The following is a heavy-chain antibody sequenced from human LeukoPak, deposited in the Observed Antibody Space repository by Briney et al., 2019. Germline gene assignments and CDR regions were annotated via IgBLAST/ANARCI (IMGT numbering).Heavy chain of an antibody. Sequence: GASVKVSCKASGYTFTGYYMHWVRQAPGQGLEWMGWINPNSGGTNYAQKFQGRVTMTRDTSISTAYMELSRLRSDDTAVYYCARSHYYYDSSGYGRRYYYYMDVWGKGTTVTVSS. CDR2: INPNSGGT. J-gene: IGHJ6*03. CDR3: ARSHYYYDSSGYGRRYYYYMDV. D-gene: IGHD3-22*01. CDR1: GYTFTGYY. V-gene: IGHV1-2*02.